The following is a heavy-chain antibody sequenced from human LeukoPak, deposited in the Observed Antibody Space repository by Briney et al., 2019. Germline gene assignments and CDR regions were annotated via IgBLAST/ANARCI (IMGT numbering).Heavy chain of an antibody. V-gene: IGHV4-34*01. CDR2: INHSGST. D-gene: IGHD2-21*01. CDR3: ARVRNCGVDY. CDR1: GGSFSGYY. Sequence: SETLSLTCAVYGGSFSGYYWSWIRQPPGKGLEWIGEINHSGSTNYNPSLKSRVTISVDTSKNQFSLKLSSVTAADTAVYYCARVRNCGVDYWGQGTLVTVSS. J-gene: IGHJ4*02.